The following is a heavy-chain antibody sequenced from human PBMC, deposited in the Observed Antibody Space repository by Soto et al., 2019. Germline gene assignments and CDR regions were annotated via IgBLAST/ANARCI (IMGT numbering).Heavy chain of an antibody. CDR3: ARGVPVSFDY. J-gene: IGHJ4*02. V-gene: IGHV4-30-2*01. Sequence: QLQLQESGSGLVKPSQTLSLTCAVSGRSISSGXXSXXXXXXXXGEGLEWIGYTYHSGSTYYNPSLKSRVTISVDRSKNQFALKLSSVTAAATAVSYCARGVPVSFDYWGPGTLVTVS. D-gene: IGHD4-17*01. CDR2: TYHSGST. CDR1: GRSISSGXXS.